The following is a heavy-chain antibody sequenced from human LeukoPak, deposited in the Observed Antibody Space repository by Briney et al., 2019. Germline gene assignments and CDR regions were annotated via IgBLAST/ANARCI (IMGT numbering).Heavy chain of an antibody. Sequence: GGSLRLSCVASGFTFSSYAMSWVRQAPGKGLEWVANIGYVGGEKYYVDSVKGRFTISRDNTKNSLFLQMNSLRVDDMAVYYCARGRGWVDYWGQGTLVTVSS. CDR3: ARGRGWVDY. CDR1: GFTFSSYA. CDR2: IGYVGGEK. J-gene: IGHJ4*02. V-gene: IGHV3-7*01. D-gene: IGHD3-16*01.